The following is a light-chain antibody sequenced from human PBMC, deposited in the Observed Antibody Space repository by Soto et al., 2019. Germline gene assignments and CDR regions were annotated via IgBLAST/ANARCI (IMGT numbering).Light chain of an antibody. CDR1: SSDVGGYNS. CDR3: NSYTSSTTYV. V-gene: IGLV2-14*01. Sequence: QSVLTQPASVSGSPGQSITISCTGTSSDVGGYNSVSWYQQHPGKAPKLMIYEVNNRPSGVSTRFSGSKSGNTASLTISGLQAEDEADYYCNSYTSSTTYVFGTGNKVTVL. CDR2: EVN. J-gene: IGLJ1*01.